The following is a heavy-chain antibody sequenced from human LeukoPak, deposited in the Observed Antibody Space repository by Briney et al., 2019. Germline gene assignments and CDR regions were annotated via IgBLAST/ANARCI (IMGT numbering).Heavy chain of an antibody. CDR3: ARAATIYGVPDY. J-gene: IGHJ4*02. Sequence: PSETLSLTCAVYGGSFSGYYWSWIRQPPGKGLEWIGEINHSGSTNYNPSLKGRVTISVDTSKNQFSLKLSSVTAADTAVYYSARAATIYGVPDYWGQGTLVTVSS. V-gene: IGHV4-34*01. CDR1: GGSFSGYY. D-gene: IGHD4-17*01. CDR2: INHSGST.